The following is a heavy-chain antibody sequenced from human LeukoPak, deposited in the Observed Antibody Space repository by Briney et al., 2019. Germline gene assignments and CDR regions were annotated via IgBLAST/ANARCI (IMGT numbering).Heavy chain of an antibody. CDR2: IGISSGNT. CDR3: ARDAGIIATTKFDY. J-gene: IGHJ4*02. CDR1: GFNFIDYS. D-gene: IGHD3-10*01. V-gene: IGHV3-48*01. Sequence: GGSLRLSCAASGFNFIDYSMNWVRQAPGQGLEWISYIGISSGNTKYADSVKGRFTISRDNSKNTLYLQMNSLRAEDTAVYYCARDAGIIATTKFDYWGQGTLVTVSS.